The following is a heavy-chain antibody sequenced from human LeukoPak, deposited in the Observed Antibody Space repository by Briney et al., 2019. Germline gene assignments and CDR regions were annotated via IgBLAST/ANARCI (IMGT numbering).Heavy chain of an antibody. J-gene: IGHJ4*02. Sequence: ASVKVSCKASGYTFTGYYMHWVRQAPGQGLEWMGRINPNSGGTNYAQKFQGRVTMTRDTSISTAYMELRRLRSDDTAVYYCARDLMADEDIVVVVAATGFDYWGQGTLVTVSS. V-gene: IGHV1-2*06. CDR2: INPNSGGT. CDR3: ARDLMADEDIVVVVAATGFDY. D-gene: IGHD2-15*01. CDR1: GYTFTGYY.